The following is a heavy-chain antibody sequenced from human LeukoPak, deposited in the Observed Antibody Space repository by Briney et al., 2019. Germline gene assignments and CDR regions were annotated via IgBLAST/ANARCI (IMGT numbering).Heavy chain of an antibody. D-gene: IGHD3-22*01. CDR2: IYYSGST. J-gene: IGHJ4*02. Sequence: SETLSLTCTVSGGSISSYYWSWIRQPPGKGLEWIGYIYYSGSTNYNPSLKSRVTISVDTSKNQFSLKLSSVTTADTAVYYCASLTYYYDSSGYYAMNFDYWGQGTLVTVSS. CDR1: GGSISSYY. CDR3: ASLTYYYDSSGYYAMNFDY. V-gene: IGHV4-59*01.